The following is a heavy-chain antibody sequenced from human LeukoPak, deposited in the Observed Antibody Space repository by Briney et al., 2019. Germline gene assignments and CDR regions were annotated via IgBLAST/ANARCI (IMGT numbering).Heavy chain of an antibody. V-gene: IGHV3-48*01. Sequence: GGSLRLSCAASGFTVSSYSMNWVRQAPGQGLEWVSYISSRSSTIYYAGSAKGRFTISRDNAKSSLFLQMNSLRAEDTAVYYCARGGGLDVWGQGATVTVSS. CDR1: GFTVSSYS. J-gene: IGHJ6*02. CDR2: ISSRSSTI. D-gene: IGHD3-16*01. CDR3: ARGGGLDV.